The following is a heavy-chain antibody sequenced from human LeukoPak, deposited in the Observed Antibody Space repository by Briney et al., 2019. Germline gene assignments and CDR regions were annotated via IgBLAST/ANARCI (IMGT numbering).Heavy chain of an antibody. D-gene: IGHD6-19*01. CDR1: GFTFSSYW. J-gene: IGHJ4*02. Sequence: GGSLRLSCAASGFTFSSYWMSWARQAPGEGLEWVAKIKDDGSGKYYVDSVKGRFTISRDNAKNSLYLQMNSLRAEDTAVYYCASGGWYSGYWGQGTLVTVSS. V-gene: IGHV3-7*01. CDR2: IKDDGSGK. CDR3: ASGGWYSGY.